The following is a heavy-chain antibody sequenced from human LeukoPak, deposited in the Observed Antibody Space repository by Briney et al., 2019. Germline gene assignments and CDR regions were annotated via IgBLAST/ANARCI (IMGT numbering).Heavy chain of an antibody. Sequence: GGSLRLSCAASGFTFGSYSVNWVRQAPGKGLEWVSSISSISNYIYYADSGMDRFTMCRDNAKTSLYLQMNSLRAEDTAVYYCARPVWFGELFYYGMDVWGKGTTVTVSS. J-gene: IGHJ6*04. CDR2: ISSISNYI. V-gene: IGHV3-21*01. CDR1: GFTFGSYS. CDR3: ARPVWFGELFYYGMDV. D-gene: IGHD3-10*01.